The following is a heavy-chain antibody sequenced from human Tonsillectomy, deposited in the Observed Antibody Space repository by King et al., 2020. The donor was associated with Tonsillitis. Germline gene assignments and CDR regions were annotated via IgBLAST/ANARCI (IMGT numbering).Heavy chain of an antibody. CDR1: GYTFTSYG. D-gene: IGHD2-2*01. V-gene: IGHV1-18*04. Sequence: QLVQSGAEVKKPGASVKVSCKSSGYTFTSYGISWVRQAPGQGLEWMGWISAYNGDTNYAQKFQGRVTMTTEKSTSTAYMELRSLRSDDTAVYYCARYAPPRGNWFDPWGQGTLVTVSS. CDR2: ISAYNGDT. J-gene: IGHJ5*02. CDR3: ARYAPPRGNWFDP.